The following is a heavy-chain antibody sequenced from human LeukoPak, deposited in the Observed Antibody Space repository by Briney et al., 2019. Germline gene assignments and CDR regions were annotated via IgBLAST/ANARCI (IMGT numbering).Heavy chain of an antibody. CDR3: ARQTNVAVAGTYWFDP. CDR2: IYYSGST. J-gene: IGHJ5*02. V-gene: IGHV4-59*08. Sequence: SETLSLTCTVSGGSISSHYWSWIRQPPGKGLEWIGYIYYSGSTNYNPSLKSRVTISVDTSKNQFSLKLSSVTAADTAVYYCARQTNVAVAGTYWFDPWGQGTLVTVSS. CDR1: GGSISSHY. D-gene: IGHD6-19*01.